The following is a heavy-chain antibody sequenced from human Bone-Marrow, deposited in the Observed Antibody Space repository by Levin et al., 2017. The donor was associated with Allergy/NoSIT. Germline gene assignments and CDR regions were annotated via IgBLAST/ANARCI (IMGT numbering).Heavy chain of an antibody. D-gene: IGHD3-22*01. V-gene: IGHV3-30*03. CDR3: VAEYYDTSGFDF. CDR1: GFTFSSYA. Sequence: GGSLRLSCAASGFTFSSYAMHWVRQAPGKGLEWVAAISFDGSDQYYVDAVRGRFSISRDNSKNTQFLQMNSLTVDDTAVYYCVAEYYDTSGFDFWGQGTLVSVSS. J-gene: IGHJ4*02. CDR2: ISFDGSDQ.